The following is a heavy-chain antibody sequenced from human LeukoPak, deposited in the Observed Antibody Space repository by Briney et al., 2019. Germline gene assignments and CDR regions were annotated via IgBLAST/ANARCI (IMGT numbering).Heavy chain of an antibody. CDR1: GGSISKRTYY. CDR2: FYYSGST. D-gene: IGHD3-10*01. CDR3: ARGGISMVPTDY. V-gene: IGHV4-39*07. Sequence: KPSETLSLTCSVSGGSISKRTYYWGWIRQPPGKGLEWIGIFYYSGSTYYSPSLKSRVTISIDTSKNQFSLKLNSVTAADTAVYYCARGGISMVPTDYWGQGTLVTVSS. J-gene: IGHJ4*02.